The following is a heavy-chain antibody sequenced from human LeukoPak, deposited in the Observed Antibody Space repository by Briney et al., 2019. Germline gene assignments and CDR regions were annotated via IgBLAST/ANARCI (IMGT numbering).Heavy chain of an antibody. CDR3: ARDPQSLNWFDP. CDR2: IKQDGSEK. V-gene: IGHV3-7*01. J-gene: IGHJ5*02. CDR1: GFTFSSYW. Sequence: PGGSLRLSCAAFGFTFSSYWMSWVRQAPGKGLEWVANIKQDGSEKYYVDSVKGRFTISRDNAKNSLYLQMNSLRAEDTAVYYCARDPQSLNWFDPWGQGTLVTVSS. D-gene: IGHD6-19*01.